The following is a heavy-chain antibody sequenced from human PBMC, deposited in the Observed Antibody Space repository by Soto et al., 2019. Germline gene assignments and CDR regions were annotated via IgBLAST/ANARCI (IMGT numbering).Heavy chain of an antibody. V-gene: IGHV4-59*01. CDR1: GGSISSYY. Sequence: TLSLTCTVSGGSISSYYWSWIRQPPGKGLEWIGYIYYGGSTNYNPSLKSRVTISVDTSKNQFSLKLSSVTAADTAVYYCARDSGSYVDYFDYWGQGTLVTVSS. CDR2: IYYGGST. J-gene: IGHJ4*02. CDR3: ARDSGSYVDYFDY. D-gene: IGHD1-26*01.